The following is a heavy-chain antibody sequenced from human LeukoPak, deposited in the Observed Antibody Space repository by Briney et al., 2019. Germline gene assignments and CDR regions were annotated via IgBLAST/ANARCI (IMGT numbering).Heavy chain of an antibody. CDR2: MNPNRGNT. Sequence: ASVKDSCKASGYTFTSYDINWVRPATGQGLEWMGWMNPNRGNTGYAQKFQGRVTMTRNTSISTAYMELSSLRSEDTAVYYCASQGEYCSGGSCYYYYGMDVWGQGTTVTVSS. CDR1: GYTFTSYD. CDR3: ASQGEYCSGGSCYYYYGMDV. J-gene: IGHJ6*02. D-gene: IGHD2-15*01. V-gene: IGHV1-8*01.